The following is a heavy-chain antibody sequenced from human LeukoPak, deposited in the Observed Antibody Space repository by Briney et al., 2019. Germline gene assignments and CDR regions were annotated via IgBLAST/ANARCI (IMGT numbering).Heavy chain of an antibody. D-gene: IGHD4-17*01. V-gene: IGHV4-59*01. CDR3: ASINYGDYAFDY. J-gene: IGHJ4*02. CDR2: IYYSGST. Sequence: SETLSLTYTVSGGSISSYYWSWIRQPPGKGLEWIGYIYYSGSTNYNPSLKSRVTISVDTSKNQFSLKLSSVTAADTAVYYCASINYGDYAFDYWGQGTLVTVSS. CDR1: GGSISSYY.